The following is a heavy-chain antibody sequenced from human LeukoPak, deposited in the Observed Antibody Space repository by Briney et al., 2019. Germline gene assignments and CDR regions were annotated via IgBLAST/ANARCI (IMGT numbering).Heavy chain of an antibody. V-gene: IGHV4-4*07. Sequence: PSETLSLTCTVSGGSIGSYYWSWIRQPAGKGLEWIGRIYSSGITNYNPSLKSRVTMSVDTSKNQFSLKLNPVTAADTAFYYCAGVRSGSYYFDYWGQGTLVTVSS. CDR1: GGSIGSYY. CDR2: IYSSGIT. CDR3: AGVRSGSYYFDY. J-gene: IGHJ4*02. D-gene: IGHD1-26*01.